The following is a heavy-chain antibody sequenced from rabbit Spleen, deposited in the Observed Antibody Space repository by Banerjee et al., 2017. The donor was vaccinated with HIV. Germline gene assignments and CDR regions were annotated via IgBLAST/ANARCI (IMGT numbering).Heavy chain of an antibody. D-gene: IGHD1-1*01. Sequence: QSLEESGGDLVKPGASLTLTCKASGFSLSNNYYMCWVRQAPGKGLEWIACIAAGSSGSTYSASWAKGRFTISKASSTTVTLQMTSLSAADTATYFCARDLVGVIGWNFYLWGPGTLVTVS. V-gene: IGHV1S40*01. CDR2: IAAGSSGST. J-gene: IGHJ4*01. CDR3: ARDLVGVIGWNFYL. CDR1: GFSLSNNYY.